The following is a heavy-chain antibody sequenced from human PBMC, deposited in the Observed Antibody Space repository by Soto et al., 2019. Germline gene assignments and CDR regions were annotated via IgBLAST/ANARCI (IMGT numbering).Heavy chain of an antibody. D-gene: IGHD5-18*01. J-gene: IGHJ4*02. CDR1: LGTISSYA. V-gene: IGHV1-69*01. Sequence: ASVKVSCEASLGTISSYAISWVRQAPGQGLEWMGGIIPIFGTANYAQKFQGRVTITADESTSTAYMELSSLRSEDTAVYYCARLPRTAMDQHFDYWGQGNLVTVSA. CDR3: ARLPRTAMDQHFDY. CDR2: IIPIFGTA.